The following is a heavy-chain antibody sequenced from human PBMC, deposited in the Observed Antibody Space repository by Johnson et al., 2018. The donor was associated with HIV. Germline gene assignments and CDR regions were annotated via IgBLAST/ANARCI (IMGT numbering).Heavy chain of an antibody. CDR1: GFTFSSYA. J-gene: IGHJ3*02. CDR2: ISLNSGSI. Sequence: QVQLVESGGGVVQPGRSLRLSCAASGFTFSSYAMHWVRQAPGKVLEWVSVISLNSGSIGYADSVKGRFTISRDNAKNSLYLQMNSLRAEDSAVYYCARGRTFDYSNARDPPGGGFDIWGQGTMVTVSS. D-gene: IGHD6-13*01. V-gene: IGHV3-30*04. CDR3: ARGRTFDYSNARDPPGGGFDI.